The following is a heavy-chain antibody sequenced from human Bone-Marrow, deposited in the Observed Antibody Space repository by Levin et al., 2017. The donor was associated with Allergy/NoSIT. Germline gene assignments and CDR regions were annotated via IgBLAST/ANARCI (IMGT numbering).Heavy chain of an antibody. CDR1: GFTFSNYA. CDR3: AKTEMVYAGFGMDV. D-gene: IGHD2-8*01. V-gene: IGHV3-23*01. CDR2: ISGSGGKT. J-gene: IGHJ6*02. Sequence: PGGSLRLSCVASGFTFSNYAMTWVRQAPGKGLESVSLISGSGGKTYYAASVKGRFTISRDDSRDTLYLQMSSLRAEDTATYFCAKTEMVYAGFGMDVWGQGTTVAVSS.